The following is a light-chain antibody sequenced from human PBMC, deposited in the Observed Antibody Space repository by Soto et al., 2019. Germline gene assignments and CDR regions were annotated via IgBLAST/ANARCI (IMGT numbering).Light chain of an antibody. V-gene: IGLV2-11*01. J-gene: IGLJ1*01. CDR2: DVS. Sequence: QSALTQPRSVSGSPGQSVTISCTGTSSDDGDYNYVSWYQQHPGKAPKLMIYDVSKRPSGVPDRFSGSKSGNTASLTISGLQAEDEADYYCCSYAGSYYVFGTGTKVTVL. CDR3: CSYAGSYYV. CDR1: SSDDGDYNY.